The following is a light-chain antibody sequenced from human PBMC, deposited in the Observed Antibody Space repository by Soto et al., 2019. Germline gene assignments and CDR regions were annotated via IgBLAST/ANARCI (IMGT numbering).Light chain of an antibody. CDR1: QSVSSN. J-gene: IGKJ5*01. CDR2: DAS. Sequence: MGMTQSPSTLSVSPVEIATLSCSASQSVSSNLAWYQRKPGQAPRLLIYDASTRATGIPARFSGSGSRTEFTLTISSLQSEDFAVYYCQQYNNWPPPIPFGQGTRLEIK. CDR3: QQYNNWPPPIP. V-gene: IGKV3-15*01.